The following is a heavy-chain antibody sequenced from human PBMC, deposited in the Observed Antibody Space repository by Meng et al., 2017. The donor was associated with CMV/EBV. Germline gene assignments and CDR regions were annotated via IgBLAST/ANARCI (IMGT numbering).Heavy chain of an antibody. D-gene: IGHD5-24*01. CDR2: INHSGST. Sequence: GSLRLSCAVYGGSFSGYYWSWIRQPPGKGLEWIGEINHSGSTNYNPSLKSRVTISVDTSKNQFSLKLSSVTAADTAVYYCARGQRFRSFDYWGQGTLVTV. CDR1: GGSFSGYY. V-gene: IGHV4-34*01. J-gene: IGHJ4*02. CDR3: ARGQRFRSFDY.